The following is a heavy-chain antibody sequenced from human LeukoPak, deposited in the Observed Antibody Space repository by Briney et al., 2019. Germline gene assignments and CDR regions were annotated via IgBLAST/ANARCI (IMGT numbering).Heavy chain of an antibody. CDR3: ARARGSSWSTDAFDI. D-gene: IGHD6-13*01. V-gene: IGHV3-20*04. J-gene: IGHJ3*02. CDR1: GFTFDDYG. CDR2: INWNGGST. Sequence: GGSLRLSCAASGFTFDDYGMSWVRQAPGKGLEWVSGINWNGGSTGYADSVKGRFTISRDNAKNSIYVQMKSLRAEDTAVYYCARARGSSWSTDAFDIWGQGTMVTVSS.